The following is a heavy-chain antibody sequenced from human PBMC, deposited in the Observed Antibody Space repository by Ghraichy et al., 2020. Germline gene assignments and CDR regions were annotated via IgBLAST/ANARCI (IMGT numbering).Heavy chain of an antibody. V-gene: IGHV4-34*01. CDR1: GGSFSGYY. J-gene: IGHJ6*03. CDR2: INHSGST. CDR3: ARGVGYRGYSYGYANYYYYYMDV. D-gene: IGHD5-18*01. Sequence: SETLSLTCAVYGGSFSGYYWSWIRQPPGKGLEWIGEINHSGSTNYNPSLKSRVTISVDTSKNQFSLKLSSVTAADTAVYYCARGVGYRGYSYGYANYYYYYMDVWGKGTTVTVSS.